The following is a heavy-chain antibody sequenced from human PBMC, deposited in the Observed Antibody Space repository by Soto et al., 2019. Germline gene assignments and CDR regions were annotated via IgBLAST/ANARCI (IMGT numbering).Heavy chain of an antibody. V-gene: IGHV1-2*02. Sequence: ASVKVSCKASGYTFTGYYMHRVRQAPGQGLEWMGWINPNSGGTNYAQKFQGRVTMTRDTSISTTYMELSRLRSDDTAVYYCATGLIGSSSYFDYWGQGTLVTVSS. CDR1: GYTFTGYY. CDR2: INPNSGGT. J-gene: IGHJ4*02. D-gene: IGHD6-6*01. CDR3: ATGLIGSSSYFDY.